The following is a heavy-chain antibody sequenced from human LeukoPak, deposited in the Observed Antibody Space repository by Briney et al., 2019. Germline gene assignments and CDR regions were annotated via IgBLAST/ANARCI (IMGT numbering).Heavy chain of an antibody. Sequence: GGSLRLSCAASGFAFGDNWMHWVRQAPGKGLAWVSRMNGDGRTTYYADSVKGRFTISRDNAKNTLYLQMHSLRAEDTAVYYCARNAGLDYWGQGILVTVSS. J-gene: IGHJ4*02. CDR2: MNGDGRTT. CDR1: GFAFGDNW. CDR3: ARNAGLDY. D-gene: IGHD2-8*01. V-gene: IGHV3-74*01.